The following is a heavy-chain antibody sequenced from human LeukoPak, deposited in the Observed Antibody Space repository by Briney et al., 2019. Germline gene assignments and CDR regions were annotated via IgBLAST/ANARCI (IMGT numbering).Heavy chain of an antibody. CDR2: INHSGST. CDR3: ARLPAEIYRCYYCRDG. CDR1: GGSFSGYY. J-gene: IGHJ6*02. Sequence: SETLSLTCAVYGGSFSGYYWSWIRQPPGKGLEWIGEINHSGSTNYNPSLKSRVTISVDTSKNQFSLMLSSVTAPDTPVYYCARLPAEIYRCYYCRDGLGQGTTVTVSS. D-gene: IGHD2-2*01. V-gene: IGHV4-34*01.